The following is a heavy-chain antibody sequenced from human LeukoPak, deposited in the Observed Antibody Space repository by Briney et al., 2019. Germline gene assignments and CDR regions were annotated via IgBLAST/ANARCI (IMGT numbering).Heavy chain of an antibody. J-gene: IGHJ6*02. D-gene: IGHD3-3*01. Sequence: ASVTVSCKASGYTFTSYGISWVRQAPGQGLEWMGWISAYNGNTNYAQKLQGRVTMPTDTSTSTAYMELRSLRSDDTAVYYCARDSPYYDFWSGFTSYGMDVWGQGTTVTVSS. CDR3: ARDSPYYDFWSGFTSYGMDV. CDR2: ISAYNGNT. V-gene: IGHV1-18*01. CDR1: GYTFTSYG.